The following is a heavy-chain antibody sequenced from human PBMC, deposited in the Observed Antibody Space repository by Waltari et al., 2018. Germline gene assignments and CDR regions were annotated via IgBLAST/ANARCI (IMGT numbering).Heavy chain of an antibody. CDR3: AREVGYDFWSGYRYYYYYMDV. J-gene: IGHJ6*03. Sequence: QVQLQESGPGLVKPSETLSLTCTVSGGSISSYYWSWIRQPAGKGLEWIGRIYTSGSTKYNPSLKSRVTMSVDTSKNQFSLKLSSVTAADTAVYYCAREVGYDFWSGYRYYYYYMDVWGKGTTVTVSS. CDR2: IYTSGST. CDR1: GGSISSYY. V-gene: IGHV4-4*07. D-gene: IGHD3-3*01.